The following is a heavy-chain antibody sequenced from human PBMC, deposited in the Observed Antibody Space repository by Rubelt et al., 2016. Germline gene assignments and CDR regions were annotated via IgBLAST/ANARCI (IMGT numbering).Heavy chain of an antibody. J-gene: IGHJ4*02. V-gene: IGHV5-51*01. D-gene: IGHD4-17*01. CDR2: IYPGDSDT. Sequence: GGVRQMPGKGLEWMGIIYPGDSDTRYSPSFQGQVTISADKSISTAYLQWSSLKASDTAMYYCAREMTTVNPPDYWGQGTLVTVSS. CDR3: AREMTTVNPPDY.